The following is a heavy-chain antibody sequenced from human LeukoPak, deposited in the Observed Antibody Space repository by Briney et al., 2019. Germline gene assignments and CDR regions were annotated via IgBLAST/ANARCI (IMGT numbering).Heavy chain of an antibody. CDR2: INQDGSEM. D-gene: IGHD3-22*01. J-gene: IGHJ2*01. CDR3: GVRTTNWYCDL. Sequence: PGGSLRLSCAASGFTFSNYWMRWVRQAPGKGLESLADINQDGSEMYYVDSVKGRFTISSDNGKNSLYLQINRLRADDTAVSLIGVRTTNWYCDLWGRGTLGPVSS. CDR1: GFTFSNYW. V-gene: IGHV3-7*03.